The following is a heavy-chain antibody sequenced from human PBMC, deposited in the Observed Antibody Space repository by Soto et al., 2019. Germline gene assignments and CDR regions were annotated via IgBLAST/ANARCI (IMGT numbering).Heavy chain of an antibody. CDR2: INPNSGGT. D-gene: IGHD6-13*01. J-gene: IGHJ5*02. V-gene: IGHV1-2*04. Sequence: ASVKVSCKASGYTFTGYYMHWVRQAPGQGLEWMGWINPNSGGTNYAQKFQGWVTMTRDTSISTAYMELSRLRSDDTAVDYCARGGTYNRRWYCSSVNWFDPWGQGTLVTVSS. CDR1: GYTFTGYY. CDR3: ARGGTYNRRWYCSSVNWFDP.